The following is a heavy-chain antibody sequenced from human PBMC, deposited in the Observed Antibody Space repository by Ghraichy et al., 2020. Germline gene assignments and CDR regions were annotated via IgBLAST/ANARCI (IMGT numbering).Heavy chain of an antibody. D-gene: IGHD1-26*01. Sequence: SETLSLTCTVSGGSISSYYWNWVRQPPGRGLEWIGFINYNGNTNYNSSLTSRVTITKDKSNNKFSLWLSSVTAADTAASYYASGLNSGHDYYYYYVDDWGKGTTVTVSS. CDR2: INYNGNT. J-gene: IGHJ6*03. CDR3: ASGLNSGHDYYYYYVDD. V-gene: IGHV4-59*01. CDR1: GGSISSYY.